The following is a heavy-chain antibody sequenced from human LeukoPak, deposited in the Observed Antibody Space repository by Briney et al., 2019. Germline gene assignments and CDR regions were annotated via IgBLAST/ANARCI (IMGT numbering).Heavy chain of an antibody. CDR3: ARVPRYYGSGSYSDYYYMDV. CDR1: GYTFTGYY. J-gene: IGHJ6*03. V-gene: IGHV1-2*02. Sequence: ASVKVSCKASGYTFTGYYMHWVRQAPGQGLEWMGWINPNSGGTNYAQKFQGRVTMTRDTSISTVYMELSSLRSEDTAVYYCARVPRYYGSGSYSDYYYMDVWGKGTTVTVSS. CDR2: INPNSGGT. D-gene: IGHD3-10*01.